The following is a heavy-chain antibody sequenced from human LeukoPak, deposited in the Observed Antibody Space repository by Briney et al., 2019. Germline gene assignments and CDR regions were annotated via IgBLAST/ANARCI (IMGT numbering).Heavy chain of an antibody. V-gene: IGHV3-30*02. CDR3: AKDFKPGSPYYYDGEYFQH. J-gene: IGHJ1*01. CDR2: IRYDGSNK. Sequence: GGSLRLSCAASGFTFSSYGMHWVRQAPGKGLEWVAFIRYDGSNKHYADSVKGRFTISRDNSKNTLYLQMNSLRAEDTAVYYCAKDFKPGSPYYYDGEYFQHWGQGTLVTVSS. D-gene: IGHD3-22*01. CDR1: GFTFSSYG.